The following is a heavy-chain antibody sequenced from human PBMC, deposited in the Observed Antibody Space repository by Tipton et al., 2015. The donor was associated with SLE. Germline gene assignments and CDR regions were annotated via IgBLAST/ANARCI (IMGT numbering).Heavy chain of an antibody. CDR3: AGFKAARAFDY. CDR1: GGSISSYY. Sequence: TLSLTCTVSGGSISSYYWSWIRQPPGKGLEWIGYIYYSGSTNYNPSLKSRVTISVDTSKNQFSLKLSSVTAADTAVYYCAGFKAARAFDYWGQGNMVTVSS. CDR2: IYYSGST. D-gene: IGHD6-6*01. V-gene: IGHV4-59*01. J-gene: IGHJ4*02.